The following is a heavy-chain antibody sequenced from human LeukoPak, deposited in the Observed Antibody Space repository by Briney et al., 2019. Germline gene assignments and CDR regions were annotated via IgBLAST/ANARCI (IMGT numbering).Heavy chain of an antibody. D-gene: IGHD6-13*01. CDR1: GFTFSTYW. CDR3: ARIGYSSSSFDY. V-gene: IGHV3-7*01. J-gene: IGHJ4*02. Sequence: GGSLRLSCAASGFTFSTYWMSWVRQAPGKGLEWVANIKQDGSQIYYVDSLKGRFTISRDNAKNSVFLEMDSLRAEDTAVYYCARIGYSSSSFDYWGQGTLVTVSS. CDR2: IKQDGSQI.